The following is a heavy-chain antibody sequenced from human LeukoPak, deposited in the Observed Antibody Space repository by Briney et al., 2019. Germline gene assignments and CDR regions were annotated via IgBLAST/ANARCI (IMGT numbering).Heavy chain of an antibody. J-gene: IGHJ5*02. CDR2: INPSGGST. D-gene: IGHD3-3*01. CDR3: ARDPTIFGVVINWFDP. CDR1: GYTFTSYY. Sequence: ASVKVSCKASGYTFTSYYMHWVRQAPGQGLEWMGIINPSGGSTSYAQKFQGRVTMTRDTPTSTVYMELSSLRSEDTAVYYCARDPTIFGVVINWFDPWGQGTLVTVSS. V-gene: IGHV1-46*01.